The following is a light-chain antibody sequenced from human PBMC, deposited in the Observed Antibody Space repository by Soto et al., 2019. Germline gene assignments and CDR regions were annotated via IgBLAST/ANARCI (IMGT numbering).Light chain of an antibody. J-gene: IGLJ3*02. V-gene: IGLV2-23*01. CDR2: EGS. Sequence: QSALTQPASVSGSPGQSITISCTGTSSDVGSYNLVSWYQHHPGKGPKLMIYEGSNRPSGVSDRFSGSKSGNTASLTISGLQAEDEADYYCCSYAGSGTWVFGGGTKVTVL. CDR3: CSYAGSGTWV. CDR1: SSDVGSYNL.